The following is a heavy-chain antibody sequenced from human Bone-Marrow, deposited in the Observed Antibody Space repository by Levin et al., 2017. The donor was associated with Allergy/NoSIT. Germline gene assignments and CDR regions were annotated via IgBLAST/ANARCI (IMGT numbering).Heavy chain of an antibody. D-gene: IGHD2-8*01. Sequence: GGSLRLSCTASASTFSNSAMSWVRKAPGKGLEWLSSASISGGGTNYADSVKGRFTISRDNSQNMLFLQMNSLRAEDTAIYYCATGGYCSNGVCPSFDDWGQGTRVTVSS. CDR3: ATGGYCSNGVCPSFDD. CDR2: ASISGGGT. CDR1: ASTFSNSA. J-gene: IGHJ4*02. V-gene: IGHV3-23*01.